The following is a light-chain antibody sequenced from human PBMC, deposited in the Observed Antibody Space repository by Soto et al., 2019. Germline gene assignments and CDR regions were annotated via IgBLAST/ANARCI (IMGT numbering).Light chain of an antibody. CDR3: LQYNKWPLT. V-gene: IGKV3-15*01. CDR2: GAF. J-gene: IGKJ4*01. CDR1: QSVAGN. Sequence: EIVMTQSPATLSVSPGEGATLSCWASQSVAGNLAWYQQKPGQAPRLLIYGAFTRATGIPATFSGSGSGTEFPLPISSLQSEDFAVYYCLQYNKWPLTFGGGTKVEIK.